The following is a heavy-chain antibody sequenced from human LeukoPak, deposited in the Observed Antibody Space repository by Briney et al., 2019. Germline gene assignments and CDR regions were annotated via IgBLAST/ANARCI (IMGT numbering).Heavy chain of an antibody. J-gene: IGHJ5*01. CDR3: ARRTNVGYYGSGSRFDS. Sequence: SGPTLVNPTQTLTLTCNFSGFSLSTSAVGVGWIRQSPGMALEWLALIYGDDERRYSPSLKSRLAITKDTSKNQVVLNMTKMDPVDTGTYYCARRTNVGYYGSGSRFDSWGQGILVTVSS. CDR2: IYGDDER. CDR1: GFSLSTSAVG. V-gene: IGHV2-5*02. D-gene: IGHD3-10*01.